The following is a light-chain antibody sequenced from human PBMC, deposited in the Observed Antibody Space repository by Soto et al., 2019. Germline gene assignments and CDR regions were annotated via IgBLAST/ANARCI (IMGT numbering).Light chain of an antibody. Sequence: EIVLTQSPATLSLSPGERATLSCRASQSVSSYLAWYQQKPGQAPRLLIYDASNRATGIPARFSGSGSGAAFTLTTSTLEPEDFAGYHCQHRNNPFGFGPGTKVDIK. J-gene: IGKJ3*01. CDR2: DAS. V-gene: IGKV3-11*01. CDR3: QHRNNPFG. CDR1: QSVSSY.